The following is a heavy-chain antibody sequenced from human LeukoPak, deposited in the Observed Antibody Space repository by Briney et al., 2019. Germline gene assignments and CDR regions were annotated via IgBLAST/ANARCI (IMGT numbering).Heavy chain of an antibody. CDR1: GYTFTGYY. D-gene: IGHD3-22*01. J-gene: IGHJ3*02. Sequence: GASVKVSCKASGYTFTGYYMHWVRQAPGQGLEWVGWINPNSGGTNYAQKFQGRVTMTRDTSISTAYMELSRLRSDDTAVYYCARVLGPAYDSRGLHAFDIWGQGTMVTVSS. CDR2: INPNSGGT. V-gene: IGHV1-2*02. CDR3: ARVLGPAYDSRGLHAFDI.